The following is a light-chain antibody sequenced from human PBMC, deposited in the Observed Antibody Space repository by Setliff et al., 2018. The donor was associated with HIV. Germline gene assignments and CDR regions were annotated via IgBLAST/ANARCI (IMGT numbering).Light chain of an antibody. J-gene: IGLJ1*01. Sequence: QSALAQPASVSGSPGQSITISCTGTTSDVGVSWYQQHPGKAPKLMIYEVSKRPSGVSNRFSGSKSGNTASPTISGLQAEDEADYYCCSYAGHDIYVFGIGTKVTVL. CDR3: CSYAGHDIYV. CDR2: EVS. V-gene: IGLV2-23*02. CDR1: TSDVG.